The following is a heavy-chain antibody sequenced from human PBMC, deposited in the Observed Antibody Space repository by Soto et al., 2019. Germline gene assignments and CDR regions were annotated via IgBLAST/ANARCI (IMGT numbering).Heavy chain of an antibody. Sequence: GGSLRLSCAASGFTFSSDWMTWVRQAPGKGLEWVANIRKDGSKTSYLDSVRGRFTISRDNAQSSLYLQMDSLRAEDTALYYCARDVSPGTSGLYFDALDIWGQGTMVTVSS. J-gene: IGHJ3*02. CDR3: ARDVSPGTSGLYFDALDI. V-gene: IGHV3-7*05. D-gene: IGHD6-25*01. CDR1: GFTFSSDW. CDR2: IRKDGSKT.